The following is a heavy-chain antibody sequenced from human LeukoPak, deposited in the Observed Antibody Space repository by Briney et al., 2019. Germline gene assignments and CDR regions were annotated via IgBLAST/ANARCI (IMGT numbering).Heavy chain of an antibody. Sequence: PGRSLRLSYASSGFTLSNHAMMGAPQAPGRGLEWGSGISGGGVSTYYTDSVKGRFTISRDNSKNTLYLQMNSLRAEDTAVYYCALYLRVRGDYWGQGTLVSVSS. J-gene: IGHJ4*02. D-gene: IGHD3-10*01. V-gene: IGHV3-23*01. CDR1: GFTLSNHA. CDR2: ISGGGVST. CDR3: ALYLRVRGDY.